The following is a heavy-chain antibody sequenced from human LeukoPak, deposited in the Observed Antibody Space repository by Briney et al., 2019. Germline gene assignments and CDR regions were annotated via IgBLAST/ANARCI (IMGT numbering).Heavy chain of an antibody. Sequence: ASVKVSCKASGGTLSSFPISWVRQAPGQGLEWMGGIIPIFDTAIYAQRFQGRVTVTTDESTSTAYMELSSLRSEDTAVYYCALESGGAFDIWGQGTMVTVS. CDR2: IIPIFDTA. J-gene: IGHJ3*02. CDR1: GGTLSSFP. V-gene: IGHV1-69*05. CDR3: ALESGGAFDI. D-gene: IGHD3-3*01.